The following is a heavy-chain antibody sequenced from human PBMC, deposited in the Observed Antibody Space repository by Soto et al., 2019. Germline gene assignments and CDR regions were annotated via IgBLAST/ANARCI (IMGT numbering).Heavy chain of an antibody. V-gene: IGHV1-2*02. Sequence: HEHLVQSGAEVKRPGASLKVSCKASGYCFTGYYIHWVRQAPGQGLEWMEWINPDSGATNYAQTFQGRVTLTSDTSISTASMDLTSLTSDDTAVYYCARGDYGTGGYPFPYFDYWGQGTLVIVSS. CDR3: ARGDYGTGGYPFPYFDY. D-gene: IGHD2-8*02. CDR1: GYCFTGYY. J-gene: IGHJ4*02. CDR2: INPDSGAT.